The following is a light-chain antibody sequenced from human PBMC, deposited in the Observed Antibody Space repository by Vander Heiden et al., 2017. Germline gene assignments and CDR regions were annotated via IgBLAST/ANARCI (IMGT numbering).Light chain of an antibody. J-gene: IGLJ3*02. CDR3: LLSFSGGRGV. CDR2: ETT. CDR1: TGGVTTGHH. V-gene: IGLV7-46*01. Sequence: QAVVTPEPPLTLSPGGTVTLTCGLNTGGVTTGHHPYWFQQKPGQAPRTLISETTTKHSWTPARFSGSRLGGKAALTLSGAQPEDEADYYCLLSFSGGRGVFGGGTKLTV.